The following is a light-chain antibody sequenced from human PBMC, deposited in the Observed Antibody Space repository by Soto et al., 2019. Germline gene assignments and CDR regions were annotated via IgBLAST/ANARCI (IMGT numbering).Light chain of an antibody. V-gene: IGKV1-27*01. Sequence: DIPMTQSPSSLSASVGDRVTITCRASQGISNYLAWYQQKPGEVPKLMIYGASTLQSGVPSRFSGSGSGTDFTLTISSLQPEDVATYYCQRYNSAPQTFGQGTKVEIK. CDR1: QGISNY. CDR3: QRYNSAPQT. CDR2: GAS. J-gene: IGKJ1*01.